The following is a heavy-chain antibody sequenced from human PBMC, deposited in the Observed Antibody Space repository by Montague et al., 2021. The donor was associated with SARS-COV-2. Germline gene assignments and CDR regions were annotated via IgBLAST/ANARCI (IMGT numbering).Heavy chain of an antibody. CDR1: GFTVSSYA. CDR2: ISESGGTT. Sequence: SLRLSCAASGFTVSSYAMSWVRQAPGKGLEWVSAISESGGTTWYADSVKGLFTISRDNSKDTLYLQMNSLRAEDTAVYYCAKSPSGWWLFDYWGQGTLVTVSS. J-gene: IGHJ4*02. CDR3: AKSPSGWWLFDY. D-gene: IGHD6-19*01. V-gene: IGHV3-23*01.